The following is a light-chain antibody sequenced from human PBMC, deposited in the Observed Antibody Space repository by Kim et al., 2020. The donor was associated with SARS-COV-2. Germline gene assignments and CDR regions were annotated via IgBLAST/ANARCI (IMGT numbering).Light chain of an antibody. Sequence: QPVLTQSPSASASLGASVKLTCTLNSGHSSYAIAWHQQQPEKGPRYLMKVNSDGSHGKGDGIPDRFSGSSSGAERYLTISSLQSEDEADYYCQTWGTGIRVFGGGTKVTVL. V-gene: IGLV4-69*01. J-gene: IGLJ3*02. CDR3: QTWGTGIRV. CDR1: SGHSSYA. CDR2: VNSDGSH.